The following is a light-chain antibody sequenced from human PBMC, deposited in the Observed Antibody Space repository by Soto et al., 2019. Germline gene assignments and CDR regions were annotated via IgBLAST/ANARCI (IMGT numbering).Light chain of an antibody. CDR2: DAS. CDR1: QSVSSY. J-gene: IGKJ5*01. V-gene: IGKV3-11*01. CDR3: QQRSNWFT. Sequence: EIVLTQSPATLSLSPGARAPLSCRASQSVSSYLAWYQQKPGQAPRLLIYDASNRATGIPARFSGSGSGTDFTLTISSLEPEDFAVYYCQQRSNWFTFGQGTRLEIK.